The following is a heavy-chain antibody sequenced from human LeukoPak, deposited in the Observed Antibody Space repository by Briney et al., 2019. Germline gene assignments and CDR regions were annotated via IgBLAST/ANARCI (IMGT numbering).Heavy chain of an antibody. J-gene: IGHJ5*02. V-gene: IGHV3-7*01. CDR3: ARDRLYSSDL. CDR2: INHDGRET. CDR1: GFNFRYFW. D-gene: IGHD6-19*01. Sequence: GGSLRLTCLGSGFNFRYFWMSWVRQAPGKGPEWVANINHDGRETYYADSVKGRFSISRDNAKNTLYLHMDSLRAEDTAVYYCARDRLYSSDLWGQGTLVTVSS.